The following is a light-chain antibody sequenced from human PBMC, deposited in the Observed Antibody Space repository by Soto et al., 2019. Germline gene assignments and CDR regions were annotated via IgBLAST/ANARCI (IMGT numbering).Light chain of an antibody. J-gene: IGLJ1*01. V-gene: IGLV2-14*01. CDR1: SSDVGASDY. Sequence: QSALTQPASVSGSPGQSITISRPGTSSDVGASDYVSWYQQFPGNVPRLLIYKVTNRPSEVSYRFSGSKSGNTASLTISGLQAEDEADYFCTSSTTSSIYVFGTGTKVTV. CDR3: TSSTTSSIYV. CDR2: KVT.